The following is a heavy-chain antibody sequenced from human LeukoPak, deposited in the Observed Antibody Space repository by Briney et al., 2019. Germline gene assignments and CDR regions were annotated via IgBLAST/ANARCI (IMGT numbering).Heavy chain of an antibody. D-gene: IGHD1-26*01. CDR3: ARGPAATVGAPVRY. Sequence: GASVKVSCKASGYIFTNYGINWVRQAPGQGLEWMGWTSAYNGNTDYAQKLQGRVTMTTDTSTNTAYLQLNHLKSDDTAVYYCARGPAATVGAPVRYWGRGTLVTVSA. V-gene: IGHV1-18*01. J-gene: IGHJ4*02. CDR1: GYIFTNYG. CDR2: TSAYNGNT.